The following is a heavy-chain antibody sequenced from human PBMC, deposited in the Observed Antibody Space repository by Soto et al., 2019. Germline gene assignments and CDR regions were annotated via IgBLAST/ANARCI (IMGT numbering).Heavy chain of an antibody. CDR2: ISTVNGKT. V-gene: IGHV1-18*01. D-gene: IGHD2-8*02. J-gene: IGHJ4*02. CDR1: GYSFTNHG. Sequence: QVQLVQSGAEVKEPGASVKVSCKTSGYSFTNHGVSWVRQAPGQGLEWMGWISTVNGKTDYSERLQGRLTMTTDTSMNTAYMELRSLRSDDTAIYYCARSCPGRTCYFIYWGQGALVAVS. CDR3: ARSCPGRTCYFIY.